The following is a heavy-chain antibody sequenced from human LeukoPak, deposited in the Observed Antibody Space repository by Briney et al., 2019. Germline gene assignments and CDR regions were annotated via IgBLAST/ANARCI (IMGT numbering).Heavy chain of an antibody. CDR1: GYTFTGYN. J-gene: IGHJ4*02. V-gene: IGHV1-2*06. CDR3: ARDLSAPVADFDY. CDR2: INPNSGGT. Sequence: ASVKVSCKASGYTFTGYNMHWVRQAPGQGLEWMGRINPNSGGTNYAQRFQGRVTMTRDTSINTAYMELSRLRSDDTAVYYCARDLSAPVADFDYWGQGTLVTVSS. D-gene: IGHD6-19*01.